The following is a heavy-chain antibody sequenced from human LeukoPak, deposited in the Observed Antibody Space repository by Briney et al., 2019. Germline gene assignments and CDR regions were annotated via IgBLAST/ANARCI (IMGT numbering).Heavy chain of an antibody. CDR2: IIPILGIA. CDR1: GGTFSSYA. CDR3: ARDGVTPVNLDDY. V-gene: IGHV1-69*04. Sequence: SVKVSCKASGGTFSSYAISWVRQAPGQGLEWMGRIIPILGIANYAQKFQGRVTITADKSTSTAYMELSSLRSEDTAVYYCARDGVTPVNLDDYWGQGTLVTVSS. D-gene: IGHD4-23*01. J-gene: IGHJ4*02.